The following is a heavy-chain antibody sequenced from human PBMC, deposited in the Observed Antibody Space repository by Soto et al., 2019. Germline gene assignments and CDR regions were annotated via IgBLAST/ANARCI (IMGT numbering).Heavy chain of an antibody. Sequence: EVQLVESGGGLVQPGRSLRLSCAASGFTCDDYAMHGVRQAPGKGLEWVSGISWNSGNIGYADSVKGRFTISRDNAKNSLYLQMNSLRAEDTALYYCAKGAYSSGWSTLDYWGQGTLVTVSS. CDR3: AKGAYSSGWSTLDY. CDR2: ISWNSGNI. D-gene: IGHD6-19*01. J-gene: IGHJ4*02. V-gene: IGHV3-9*01. CDR1: GFTCDDYA.